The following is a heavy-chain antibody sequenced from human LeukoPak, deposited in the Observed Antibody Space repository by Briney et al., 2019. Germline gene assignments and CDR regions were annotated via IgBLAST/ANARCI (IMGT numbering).Heavy chain of an antibody. CDR3: ARRRSRYNYHWYFDI. Sequence: EASVKVSCKASGYTFTSYDINWVRQATGQGLEWMGWMSPNSDDTGYAQKFQGRVTITRNTSISTAYMELSSLRSEDTTVYYCARRRSRYNYHWYFDIWGRGTLVTVSS. V-gene: IGHV1-8*03. D-gene: IGHD5-12*01. CDR2: MSPNSDDT. CDR1: GYTFTSYD. J-gene: IGHJ2*01.